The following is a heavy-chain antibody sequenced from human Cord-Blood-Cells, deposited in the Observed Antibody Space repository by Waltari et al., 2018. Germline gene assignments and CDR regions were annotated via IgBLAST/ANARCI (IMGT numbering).Heavy chain of an antibody. CDR2: ISAYNGNT. CDR3: VCLGATDAFDI. D-gene: IGHD1-26*01. CDR1: GYTFTSYG. V-gene: IGHV1-18*01. Sequence: QVQLVQSGAEVKKPGASVKVSCKASGYTFTSYGISWVRQAPGQGLEWMGRISAYNGNTNYEPKLQGRVTMTPDTATSTAYMELRSLRSDDTAVYYCVCLGATDAFDIWGQGTMVTVSS. J-gene: IGHJ3*02.